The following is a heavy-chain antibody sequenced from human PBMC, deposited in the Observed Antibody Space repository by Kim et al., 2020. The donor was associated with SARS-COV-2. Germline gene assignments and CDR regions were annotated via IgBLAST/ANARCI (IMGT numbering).Heavy chain of an antibody. CDR1: GHSISSGYY. D-gene: IGHD6-13*01. Sequence: SETLSLTCTVSGHSISSGYYWAWIRQFPGKGLEWIGSISQSESTYYNPSLKSRVLISRDTTKNQFSLNLSSVTAEDTAMYYCVAYSSSSYDGMGVWGQGT. J-gene: IGHJ6*02. CDR2: ISQSEST. V-gene: IGHV4-38-2*02. CDR3: VAYSSSSYDGMGV.